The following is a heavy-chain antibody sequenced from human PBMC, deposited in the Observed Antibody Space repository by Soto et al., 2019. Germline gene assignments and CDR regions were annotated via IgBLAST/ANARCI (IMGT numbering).Heavy chain of an antibody. CDR2: IDPSDSYT. J-gene: IGHJ6*02. Sequence: VESLKISCKGSGYSFTSYWISWVRQMPGKGLEWMGRIDPSDSYTNYSPSFQGHVTISADKSISTAYLQWSSLKASDTAMYYCARQVDYYDSSGYYAYYYYGMDVWGQGTTVTVSS. CDR3: ARQVDYYDSSGYYAYYYYGMDV. V-gene: IGHV5-10-1*01. D-gene: IGHD3-22*01. CDR1: GYSFTSYW.